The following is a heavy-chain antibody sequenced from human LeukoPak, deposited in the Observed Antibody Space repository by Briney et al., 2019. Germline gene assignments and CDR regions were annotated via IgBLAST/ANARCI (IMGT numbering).Heavy chain of an antibody. D-gene: IGHD6-13*01. CDR3: AKDIATAGHLAFDY. CDR2: INSDGSST. V-gene: IGHV3-74*01. CDR1: GFTFSSYW. Sequence: PGGSPRLSCAASGFTFSSYWMHWVRQAPGKGRVWVSRINSDGSSTSYEDSVKGRFTISRDNAKNTLYLQMNSLRAEDTAVYYCAKDIATAGHLAFDYWGQGTLVTVSS. J-gene: IGHJ4*02.